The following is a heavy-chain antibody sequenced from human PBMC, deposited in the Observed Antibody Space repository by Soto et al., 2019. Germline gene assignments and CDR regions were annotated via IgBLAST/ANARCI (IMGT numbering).Heavy chain of an antibody. D-gene: IGHD2-15*01. V-gene: IGHV3-43*01. CDR1: GFKFDDYM. Sequence: PGGSLRLSCEASGFKFDDYMMHWVRQAPGKGLEWISLISWDGGSIDYADSIKGRFTVSRDNSKTSLHLHMHSLTSDDTAFYFCAKEGNGGSSLDSWGQGTLVTVSS. CDR3: AKEGNGGSSLDS. CDR2: ISWDGGSI. J-gene: IGHJ5*01.